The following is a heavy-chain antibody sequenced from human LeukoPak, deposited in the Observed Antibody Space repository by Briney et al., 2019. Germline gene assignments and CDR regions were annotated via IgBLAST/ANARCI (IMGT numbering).Heavy chain of an antibody. CDR2: IGSSASTI. J-gene: IGHJ5*02. CDR3: ARGAFLYYAQRGRFDP. Sequence: GGSLRLSCAASGFIFSDYYMGWIRQAPGKGLEWISYIGSSASTIYYADSVRGRFTISRDNTKNSLHLQMNSLRAEDTAVYYCARGAFLYYAQRGRFDPWGQGTLVTVSS. D-gene: IGHD3-10*01. CDR1: GFIFSDYY. V-gene: IGHV3-11*04.